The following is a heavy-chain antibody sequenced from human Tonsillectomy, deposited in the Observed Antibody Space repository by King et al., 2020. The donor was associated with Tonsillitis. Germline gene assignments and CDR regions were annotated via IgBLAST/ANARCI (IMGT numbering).Heavy chain of an antibody. CDR3: AREIVVPAALEHAYDI. D-gene: IGHD2-2*01. V-gene: IGHV3-21*01. Sequence: VQLVESGGGLVKPGGSLRLSCAASGFTFSNYRISWVRQAPGKGLEWVSSISSRTSYIYFADSVKGRFTISRDNANNSLYLQMNSLRVEGTAVYFCAREIVVPAALEHAYDIWGQGTMVTVSS. CDR2: ISSRTSYI. J-gene: IGHJ3*02. CDR1: GFTFSNYR.